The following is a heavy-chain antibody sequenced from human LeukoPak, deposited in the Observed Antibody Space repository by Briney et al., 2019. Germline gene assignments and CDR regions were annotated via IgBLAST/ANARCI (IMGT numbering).Heavy chain of an antibody. CDR1: GFTFSSYA. CDR2: ISGSVGST. CDR3: AKHSLYSSSWYSGFAFDI. Sequence: GGSLRLSCAASGFTFSSYAMGSVRQAPGKGLEWVPAISGSVGSTYYADSVKGRFTISRDNSKNTLYLQMNSLRAEDTAVYYCAKHSLYSSSWYSGFAFDIWGQGTMVTVSS. V-gene: IGHV3-23*01. D-gene: IGHD6-13*01. J-gene: IGHJ3*02.